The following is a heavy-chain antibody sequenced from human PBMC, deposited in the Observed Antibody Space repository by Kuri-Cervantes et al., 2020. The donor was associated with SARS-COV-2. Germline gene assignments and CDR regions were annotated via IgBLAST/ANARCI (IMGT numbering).Heavy chain of an antibody. V-gene: IGHV5-51*01. D-gene: IGHD2-2*01. Sequence: KVSCKGSGYSFTSYWIGWVRQMPGKGLEWMGIIYPGDSDTRYSPSFQGHVTISADKSISTAYLQWSSLKASDTAMYYCARIGYCSSTSCPPNYYYYMDVWGKGTTVTVSS. J-gene: IGHJ6*03. CDR1: GYSFTSYW. CDR3: ARIGYCSSTSCPPNYYYYMDV. CDR2: IYPGDSDT.